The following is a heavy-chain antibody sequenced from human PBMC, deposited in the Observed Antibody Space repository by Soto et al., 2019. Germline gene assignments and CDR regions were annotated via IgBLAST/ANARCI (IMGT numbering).Heavy chain of an antibody. Sequence: PGGSLRLSCAASGFTFSGYGMHWVRQAPGKGLEWVAVISYDGSNKYYIDSVKGRFTISRDNSKNTLYLQMNSLRIEDTAVYYCTRCGSSSCYSLDPWGQGTLVTVSS. V-gene: IGHV3-30*03. CDR2: ISYDGSNK. J-gene: IGHJ5*02. D-gene: IGHD2-2*02. CDR3: TRCGSSSCYSLDP. CDR1: GFTFSGYG.